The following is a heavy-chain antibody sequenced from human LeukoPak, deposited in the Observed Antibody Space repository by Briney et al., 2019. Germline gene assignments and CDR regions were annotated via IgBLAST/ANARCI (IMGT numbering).Heavy chain of an antibody. V-gene: IGHV4-4*07. D-gene: IGHD3-3*01. J-gene: IGHJ4*02. CDR3: ARDLTIFGVVIPGDY. Sequence: PSETLSLTCTVPGGSISSSYWSWIRQPAGKGLEWIGRIYTSGNPNYNPSLKSRVTMSVDTSKNQFPLNLSSVTAADTAVYYCARDLTIFGVVIPGDYWGQGTLVTVSS. CDR1: GGSISSSY. CDR2: IYTSGNP.